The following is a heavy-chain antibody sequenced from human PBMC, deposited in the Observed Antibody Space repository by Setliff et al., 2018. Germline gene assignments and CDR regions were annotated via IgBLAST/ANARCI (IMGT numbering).Heavy chain of an antibody. CDR1: GYPFTNYG. V-gene: IGHV1-18*01. D-gene: IGHD3-22*01. CDR2: ISTYNVNT. CDR3: ARRNFYYDSSGFALYYYYMDV. J-gene: IGHJ6*03. Sequence: ASVKVSCKASGYPFTNYGITWVRQAPGQGLEWLGWISTYNVNTTYAQKLQDRVTMTTDTSTSTAYTELRSLRSDDTAVYYCARRNFYYDSSGFALYYYYMDVWGKGTTVTVSS.